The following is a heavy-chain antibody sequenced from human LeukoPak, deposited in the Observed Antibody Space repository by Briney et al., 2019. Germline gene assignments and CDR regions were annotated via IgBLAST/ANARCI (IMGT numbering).Heavy chain of an antibody. V-gene: IGHV3-48*03. D-gene: IGHD4-17*01. CDR2: ISSSGSTI. CDR3: ARRGTTVTLYYFDY. CDR1: GFTFSSYA. J-gene: IGHJ4*02. Sequence: PGGSLRLSCAASGFTFSSYAMNWVRQAPGKGLEWVSYISSSGSTIYYADSVKGRFTISRDNAKNSLYLQMNSLRAEDTAVYYCARRGTTVTLYYFDYWGQGTLVTVSS.